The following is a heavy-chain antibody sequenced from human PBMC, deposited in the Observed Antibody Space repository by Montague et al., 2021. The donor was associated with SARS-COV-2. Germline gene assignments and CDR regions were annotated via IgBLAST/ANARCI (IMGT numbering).Heavy chain of an antibody. J-gene: IGHJ3*02. Sequence: SPRLSCAASGFTFSSYGMHWVRQAPGKGLEWVAVIWYEGSNKYYTDSVKGRFTISRDNSKNTLYLQMNGLRAEDTAVYYCAREQHIVVVTAIPGAFDIWGQGTMVTVSS. D-gene: IGHD2-21*02. CDR1: GFTFSSYG. V-gene: IGHV3-33*01. CDR3: AREQHIVVVTAIPGAFDI. CDR2: IWYEGSNK.